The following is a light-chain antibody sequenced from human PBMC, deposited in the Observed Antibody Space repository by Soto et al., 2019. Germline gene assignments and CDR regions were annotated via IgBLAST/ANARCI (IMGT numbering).Light chain of an antibody. J-gene: IGKJ3*01. CDR3: QQRSNWPPFT. CDR2: DAS. V-gene: IGKV3-11*01. CDR1: LGISSY. Sequence: EIVLTQSPATLSLSPGERATLSCRASLGISSYLAWYQQKPGQAPRLLIYDASNRATGIPARFSGSGSGTDFTLTISSLEPEDFAVYYCQQRSNWPPFTFGPGTKVDIK.